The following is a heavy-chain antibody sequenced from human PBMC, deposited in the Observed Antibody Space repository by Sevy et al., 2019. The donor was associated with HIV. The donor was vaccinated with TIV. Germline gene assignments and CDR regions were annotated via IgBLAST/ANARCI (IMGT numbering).Heavy chain of an antibody. CDR1: GFAFSSHA. CDR3: ARDGGYSIKWYPLY. J-gene: IGHJ4*01. Sequence: GGSLRLSCAASGFAFSSHAMHWVRQAPGKGLEWVAVISYEGTETFYVASVEGRFTISRDNSKSMLSLQINSLRPEDTAVYYCARDGGYSIKWYPLYWGHGTLVTVSS. D-gene: IGHD6-13*01. V-gene: IGHV3-30-3*01. CDR2: ISYEGTET.